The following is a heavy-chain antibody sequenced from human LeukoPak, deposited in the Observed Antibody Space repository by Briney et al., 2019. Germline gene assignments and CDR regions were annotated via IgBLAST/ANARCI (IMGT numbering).Heavy chain of an antibody. CDR3: TRAGDDYVWEDFDY. J-gene: IGHJ4*02. CDR1: GFTFSGSA. Sequence: GGSLKLSCAASGFTFSGSAMHWVRQASGKGLEWVGRIRSKANSYATAYAASVKGRFTISRDDSKNTAYLQMNSLKTEDTTVYYCTRAGDDYVWEDFDYWGQGTLVTVSS. V-gene: IGHV3-73*01. D-gene: IGHD3-16*01. CDR2: IRSKANSYAT.